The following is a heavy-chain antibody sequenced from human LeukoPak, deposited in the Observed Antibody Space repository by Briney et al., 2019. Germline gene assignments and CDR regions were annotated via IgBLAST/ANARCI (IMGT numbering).Heavy chain of an antibody. Sequence: SETLSPTCTVSGGSISSSSYYWGWIRQPPGKGLEWIGSIYYSGSTYYNPSLKSRVTISVDTSKNQFSLKLSSVTAADTAVYYCARHQLYNDSPLVDWGQGTLVTVSS. CDR1: GGSISSSSYY. D-gene: IGHD2-21*01. CDR2: IYYSGST. CDR3: ARHQLYNDSPLVD. V-gene: IGHV4-39*01. J-gene: IGHJ4*02.